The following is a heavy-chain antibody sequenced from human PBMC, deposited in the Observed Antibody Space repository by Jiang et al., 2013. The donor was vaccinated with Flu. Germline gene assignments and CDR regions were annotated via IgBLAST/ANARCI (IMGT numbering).Heavy chain of an antibody. CDR2: IDPSDSYT. V-gene: IGHV5-10-1*01. CDR1: GYSFTSYW. CDR3: ARLYCSSTSCGDGIDY. D-gene: IGHD2-2*01. J-gene: IGHJ4*02. Sequence: GAEVKKPGESLRISRKGSGYSFTSYWISWVRQMPGKGLEWMGRIDPSDSYTNYSPSFQGHVTISADKSISTAYLQWSSLKASDTAMYYCARLYCSSTSCGDGIDYWGQGTLVTVSS.